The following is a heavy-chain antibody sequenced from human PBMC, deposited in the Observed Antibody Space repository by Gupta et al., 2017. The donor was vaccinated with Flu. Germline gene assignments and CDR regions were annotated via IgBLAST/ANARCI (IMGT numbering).Heavy chain of an antibody. V-gene: IGHV4-34*01. CDR1: GASLSGKY. J-gene: IGHJ4*02. Sequence: QVQLQQWGTRLLKPSDTLSLTCGVSGASLSGKYWTWIRQSPGKGLEWIREVNDSGSANYNPSLKSRVTISVDTSKNQFSLKVTSVTAADTAVYYCARNLATGYEVSTANDYWGQGTLVTVSS. CDR3: ARNLATGYEVSTANDY. CDR2: VNDSGSA. D-gene: IGHD3-16*01.